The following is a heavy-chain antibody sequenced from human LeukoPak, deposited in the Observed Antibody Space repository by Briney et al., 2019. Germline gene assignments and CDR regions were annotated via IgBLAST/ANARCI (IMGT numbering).Heavy chain of an antibody. D-gene: IGHD3/OR15-3a*01. Sequence: SQTLSLTCTVSGGSISSGSYYWSWIRQPAGKGLEWIGRIYTSGSTNYNPSLKSRVTISVDTSKNQSSLKLSSVTAADTAVYYCARELDWGAVNDAFDIWGQGTMVTVSS. J-gene: IGHJ3*02. CDR3: ARELDWGAVNDAFDI. CDR1: GGSISSGSYY. V-gene: IGHV4-61*02. CDR2: IYTSGST.